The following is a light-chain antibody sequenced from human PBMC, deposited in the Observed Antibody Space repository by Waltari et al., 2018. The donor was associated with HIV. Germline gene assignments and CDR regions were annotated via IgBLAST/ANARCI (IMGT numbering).Light chain of an antibody. V-gene: IGLV2-11*01. CDR1: SSDVGGYNY. J-gene: IGLJ2*01. CDR3: CSYAGSYTVV. Sequence: QSALTQPRSVSGSPGQSVTISCTGTSSDVGGYNYVSWYQQPPGKAPKLMIYDVTKRPSGVPDRFSGPKSGNTASLTISGLQAEDEADYDCCSYAGSYTVVFGGGTKVTVL. CDR2: DVT.